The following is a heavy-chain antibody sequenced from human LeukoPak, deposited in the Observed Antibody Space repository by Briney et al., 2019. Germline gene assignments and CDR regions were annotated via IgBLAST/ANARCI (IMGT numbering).Heavy chain of an antibody. J-gene: IGHJ6*02. CDR2: INPNSGGT. V-gene: IGHV1-2*02. Sequence: GASVKVSCKASGYTFTGYYMHWVRQAPGQGLEWMGWINPNSGGTNYAQKFQGRVTMTRDTSISTAYMELGRLRSDDTAVYYCARDLGVTMIVGVWGQGTTVTVSS. D-gene: IGHD3-22*01. CDR1: GYTFTGYY. CDR3: ARDLGVTMIVGV.